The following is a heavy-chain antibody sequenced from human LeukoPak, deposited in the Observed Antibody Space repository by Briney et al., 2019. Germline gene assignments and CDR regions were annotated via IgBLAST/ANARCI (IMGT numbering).Heavy chain of an antibody. Sequence: KPSETLSLTCAVYGGSFSGYYWSWIRQPPGKGLEWIGEINHSGSTNYNPSLKSRVTISVDTSKNQFSLKLSSVTAADTAVYYCARRSPRGGYINWFDPWGQGTLVTVSS. D-gene: IGHD3-22*01. J-gene: IGHJ5*02. CDR1: GGSFSGYY. CDR2: INHSGST. CDR3: ARRSPRGGYINWFDP. V-gene: IGHV4-34*01.